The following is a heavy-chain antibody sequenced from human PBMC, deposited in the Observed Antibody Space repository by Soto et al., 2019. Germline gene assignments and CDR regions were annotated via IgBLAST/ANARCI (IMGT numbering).Heavy chain of an antibody. CDR1: GFTFSSYG. CDR2: ISYDGSNK. Sequence: PGGSLRLSCAASGFTFSSYGMHWVRQAPGKGLEWVAVISYDGSNKYYADSVKGRFTISRDNSKNTLYLQMNSLRAEDTAVYYCAKDLLPAKSYYYYGMDVWGQGTTVTVSS. V-gene: IGHV3-30*18. J-gene: IGHJ6*02. CDR3: AKDLLPAKSYYYYGMDV.